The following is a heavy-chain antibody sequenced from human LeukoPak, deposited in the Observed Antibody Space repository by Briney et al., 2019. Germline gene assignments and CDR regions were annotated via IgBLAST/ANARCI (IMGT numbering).Heavy chain of an antibody. J-gene: IGHJ4*02. Sequence: PGGSLRLSCAASGFTFSSYAMSWVRQAPGKGLEWVSAISGSGGSTYYADSVKGRFTISRDNSKNTLYLQMNSLRAEDTAVYYCAKSAPTYYDILTGRLLYFDYWGQGTLVTVPS. CDR3: AKSAPTYYDILTGRLLYFDY. CDR2: ISGSGGST. D-gene: IGHD3-9*01. CDR1: GFTFSSYA. V-gene: IGHV3-23*01.